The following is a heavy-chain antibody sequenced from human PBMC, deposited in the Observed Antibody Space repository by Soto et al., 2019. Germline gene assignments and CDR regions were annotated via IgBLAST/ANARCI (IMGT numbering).Heavy chain of an antibody. CDR2: IIPIFGTA. V-gene: IGHV1-69*06. CDR1: GGTFSSYA. J-gene: IGHJ6*02. CDR3: ARDRITIFGVVIPKGYYGMDV. D-gene: IGHD3-3*01. Sequence: SVKVSCKASGGTFSSYAISWVRRAPGQGLEWMGGIIPIFGTANYAQKFQGRVTITADKSTSTAYMELSSLRSEDTAVYYCARDRITIFGVVIPKGYYGMDVWGQGTTVTVSS.